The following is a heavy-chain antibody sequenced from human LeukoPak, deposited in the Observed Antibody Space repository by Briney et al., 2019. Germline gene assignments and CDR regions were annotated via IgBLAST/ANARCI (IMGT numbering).Heavy chain of an antibody. CDR2: IKSKTDGGTA. J-gene: IGHJ4*02. V-gene: IGHV3-15*01. CDR3: TTSYSSSCASDY. Sequence: PGGSLRLSCEASGFTFSSYAMSWVRQAPGKGLEWVGRIKSKTDGGTADYAAPVKGRFTISRDDSKSTLYLQLNSLKTEDTAVYYCTTSYSSSCASDYWGQGTLVTVSS. D-gene: IGHD6-13*01. CDR1: GFTFSSYA.